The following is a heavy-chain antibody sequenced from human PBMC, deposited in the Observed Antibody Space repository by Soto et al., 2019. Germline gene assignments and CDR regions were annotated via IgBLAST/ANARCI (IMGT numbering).Heavy chain of an antibody. CDR2: ISGSGIST. CDR1: GGTFSSYA. V-gene: IGHV3-23*01. CDR3: ARVQIRELENSFDD. J-gene: IGHJ4*02. D-gene: IGHD3-3*01. Sequence: SCKASGGTFSSYAMSWVRQAPGKGLEWVSAISGSGISTFYADSVKGRSIISRDNSKNTLYLQLNSLKVEDTAVYFCARVQIRELENSFDDWGQGTLVTVSS.